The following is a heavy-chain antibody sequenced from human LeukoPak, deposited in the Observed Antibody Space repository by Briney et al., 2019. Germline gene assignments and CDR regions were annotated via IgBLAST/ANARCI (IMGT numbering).Heavy chain of an antibody. Sequence: SETLSLTCTVSGGSISSYYWSWVRQFPGKGLEWIGYISDSGSTNYSPSLESRVTISVDTSKNKFFLILSSVTAADTAVYYCARRDGTVVGDTGYHYWYFDNWGQGTLVTVSS. J-gene: IGHJ4*02. V-gene: IGHV4-59*08. D-gene: IGHD5-12*01. CDR1: GGSISSYY. CDR2: ISDSGST. CDR3: ARRDGTVVGDTGYHYWYFDN.